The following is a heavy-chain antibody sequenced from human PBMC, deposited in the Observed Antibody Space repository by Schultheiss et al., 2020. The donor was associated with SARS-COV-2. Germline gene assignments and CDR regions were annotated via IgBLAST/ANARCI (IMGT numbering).Heavy chain of an antibody. CDR3: ARQGVAGDLDY. J-gene: IGHJ4*02. CDR2: IYHSGST. Sequence: SETLSLTCAVSGGSISSGGYSWSWIRQPPGKGLEWIGYIYHSGSTYYNPSLKSRVTISVDTSKNQFSLKLSSVTAADTAVYYCARQGVAGDLDYWGQGTLVTVSS. CDR1: GGSISSGGYS. V-gene: IGHV4-30-2*02. D-gene: IGHD3-10*01.